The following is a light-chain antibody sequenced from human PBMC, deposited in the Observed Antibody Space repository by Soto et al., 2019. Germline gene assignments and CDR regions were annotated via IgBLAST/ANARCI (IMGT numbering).Light chain of an antibody. CDR3: QPYNKWLPYT. V-gene: IGKV2D-29*01. CDR1: QSLLLGDGKTY. J-gene: IGKJ2*01. CDR2: EVS. Sequence: DVVMTQTPLSLSITPGQPASISCKSTQSLLLGDGKTYLYWYLQKSGQPPQLLIYEVSNRFCGVTDRFCGSGPGTEFTLTISSLQSEDFSVKHRQPYNKWLPYTSGQGTQVDIK.